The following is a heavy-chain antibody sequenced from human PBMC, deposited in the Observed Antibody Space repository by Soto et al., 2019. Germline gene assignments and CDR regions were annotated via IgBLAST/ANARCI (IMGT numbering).Heavy chain of an antibody. CDR2: IYYSGST. CDR3: ARGIYYDTSYSCYYYYGMDV. CDR1: GDSISSYY. D-gene: IGHD3-22*01. V-gene: IGHV4-59*01. J-gene: IGHJ6*02. Sequence: QVQLQESGPGLVKPSETLSLTCTVSGDSISSYYWSWIRQPPGMGLEWIGYIYYSGSTNYNPSLKRRVVTSLVASTTPFSLKMSSVAAADTAAYYCARGIYYDTSYSCYYYYGMDVWGQGTTVTVSS.